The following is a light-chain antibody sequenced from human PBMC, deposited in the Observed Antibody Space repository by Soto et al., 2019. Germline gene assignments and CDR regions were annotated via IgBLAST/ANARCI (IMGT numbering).Light chain of an antibody. CDR2: EVT. V-gene: IGLV2-14*01. Sequence: QSALTQPASVSGSPGQSITISCTGASSDVGDYDFVSWYLQHPGKVPKLIIYEVTKRPSGVSDRFSGSKSGNTASLTISGLQAEDEADYYCSSYTSSSTPLVFGTGTKVTV. J-gene: IGLJ1*01. CDR1: SSDVGDYDF. CDR3: SSYTSSSTPLV.